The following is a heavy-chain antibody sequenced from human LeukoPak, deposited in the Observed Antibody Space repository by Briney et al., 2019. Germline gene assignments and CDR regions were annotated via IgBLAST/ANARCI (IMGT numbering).Heavy chain of an antibody. V-gene: IGHV1-2*02. CDR3: ARDLSYDFWSGHYHYYYGMDV. J-gene: IGHJ6*02. CDR1: GYTFTGYY. D-gene: IGHD3-3*01. CDR2: INPNSGGT. Sequence: ASVKVSCKASGYTFTGYYMHWVRQAPGQGLEWMGWINPNSGGTNYAQKFQGRVTMTRDTSISTAYMELSRLRSDDTAVYYCARDLSYDFWSGHYHYYYGMDVWGQGTTVTVSS.